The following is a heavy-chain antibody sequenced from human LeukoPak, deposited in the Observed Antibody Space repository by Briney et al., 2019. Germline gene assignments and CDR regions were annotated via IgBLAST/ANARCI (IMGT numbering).Heavy chain of an antibody. Sequence: PSETLSLTCTVSGGSTSSSSYYWGWIRQPPGKGLEWIGSIYYSGSTYYNPSLKSRVTISVDTSKNQFSLKLSSVTAADTAVYYCARDFSYYYDSSGYLFDYWGQGTLVTVSS. CDR3: ARDFSYYYDSSGYLFDY. D-gene: IGHD3-22*01. V-gene: IGHV4-39*07. CDR1: GGSTSSSSYY. CDR2: IYYSGST. J-gene: IGHJ4*02.